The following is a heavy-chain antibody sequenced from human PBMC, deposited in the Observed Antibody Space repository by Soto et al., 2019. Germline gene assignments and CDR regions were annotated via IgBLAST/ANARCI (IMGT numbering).Heavy chain of an antibody. CDR3: EEESVHYYSHSGMDV. Sequence: QVQLVESGGGVVQPGRSLRLSCAASGFTFSNYVMHWVRQAPGKGLEWVAATSYDGGDKYYVASVKGRFTISRDKSKRTLYRQMNSLRAENRAVYYCEEESVHYYSHSGMDVWGQGTTVTVSS. CDR2: TSYDGGDK. CDR1: GFTFSNYV. J-gene: IGHJ6*02. V-gene: IGHV3-30*18.